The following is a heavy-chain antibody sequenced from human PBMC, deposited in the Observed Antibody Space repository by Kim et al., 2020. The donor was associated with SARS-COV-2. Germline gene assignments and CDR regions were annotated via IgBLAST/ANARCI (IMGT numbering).Heavy chain of an antibody. Sequence: GESLKISCKGSGYSFTSYWIGWVRQMPGKGLEWMGIIYPGDSDTRYSPSFQGQVTISADKSISTAYLQWSSLKASDTAMYYCARGPRRAIFGVVTTYWYFDLWGRGTLVTVSS. CDR1: GYSFTSYW. CDR2: IYPGDSDT. D-gene: IGHD3-3*01. J-gene: IGHJ2*01. V-gene: IGHV5-51*01. CDR3: ARGPRRAIFGVVTTYWYFDL.